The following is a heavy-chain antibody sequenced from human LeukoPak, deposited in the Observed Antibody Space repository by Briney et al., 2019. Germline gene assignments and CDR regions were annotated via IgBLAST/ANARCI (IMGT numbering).Heavy chain of an antibody. CDR1: GLTFSAYW. CDR3: ARDTGARTLYWYFDL. CDR2: INSDGSRT. D-gene: IGHD1-14*01. J-gene: IGHJ2*01. V-gene: IGHV3-74*01. Sequence: GGSLRLSCAASGLTFSAYWMHWVRQAPGKGLVWVSRINSDGSRTTYADSVKGRFTISRDNAKNSLYLQMNSLRAEDTAAYYCARDTGARTLYWYFDLWGRGTLVTVSS.